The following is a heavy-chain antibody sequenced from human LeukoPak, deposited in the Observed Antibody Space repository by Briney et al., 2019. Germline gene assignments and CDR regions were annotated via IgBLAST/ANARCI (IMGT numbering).Heavy chain of an antibody. J-gene: IGHJ4*02. D-gene: IGHD6-6*01. V-gene: IGHV3-30*14. CDR2: ISYDGSNK. Sequence: GRSLRLSCAAPGFTFSSYAMHWVRQAPGKGLEWVAVISYDGSNKYYADSVKGRFTISRDNSKNTLYLQMNSLRAEDTAVYYCARLIAARGYYFDYWGQGTLVTVSS. CDR3: ARLIAARGYYFDY. CDR1: GFTFSSYA.